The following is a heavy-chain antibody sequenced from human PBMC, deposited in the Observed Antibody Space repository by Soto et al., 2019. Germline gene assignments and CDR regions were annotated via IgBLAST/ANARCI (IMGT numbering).Heavy chain of an antibody. D-gene: IGHD5-18*01. CDR3: AKDRSMDTTECLHP. J-gene: IGHJ5*02. Sequence: AGGSLRLSCAASGFTFGTYAMNWVRQAPGKGLEWVSGISGSGGTTYYTDSVKGRFTISRDNSKNTLYLQMNSLRADDTAIYYCAKDRSMDTTECLHPRGQATLVTVFS. CDR2: ISGSGGTT. V-gene: IGHV3-23*01. CDR1: GFTFGTYA.